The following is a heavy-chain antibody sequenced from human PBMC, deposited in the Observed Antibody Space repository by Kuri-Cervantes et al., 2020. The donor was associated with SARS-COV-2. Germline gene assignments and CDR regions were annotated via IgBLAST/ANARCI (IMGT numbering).Heavy chain of an antibody. V-gene: IGHV3-30*02. J-gene: IGHJ4*02. CDR2: IRYDGSNK. Sequence: GESLKISCAASGFTFSSYGMHWVRQALGKGLEWVAFIRYDGSNKYYADSVKGRFTISRDNSKNTLYLQMNSLRAEDTAVYYCAKGIAVAGTGGFDYWGQGTLVTVSS. CDR3: AKGIAVAGTGGFDY. D-gene: IGHD6-19*01. CDR1: GFTFSSYG.